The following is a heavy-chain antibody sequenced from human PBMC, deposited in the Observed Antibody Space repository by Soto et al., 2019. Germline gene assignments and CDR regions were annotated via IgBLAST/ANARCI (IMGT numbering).Heavy chain of an antibody. J-gene: IGHJ3*02. D-gene: IGHD4-17*01. V-gene: IGHV3-48*02. CDR3: ARTNIDYGDYVSAFDI. CDR1: GFTFSSYS. CDR2: ISSSSSTK. Sequence: PVGSLRLSCAASGFTFSSYSMNWVRQAPGKGLEWVSCISSSSSTKYYADSVKGRFTISRDNAKNSLYLQTNSLRDEDTAVYYCARTNIDYGDYVSAFDIWGQGTMVTVSS.